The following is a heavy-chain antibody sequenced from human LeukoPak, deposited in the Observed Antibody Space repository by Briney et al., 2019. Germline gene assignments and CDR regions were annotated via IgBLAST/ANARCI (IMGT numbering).Heavy chain of an antibody. D-gene: IGHD3-3*02. V-gene: IGHV4-59*01. Sequence: SETLSLTCTVSGGSISSYYWSWIRQPPGKGLEWIGYIYYSGSTNYDPSLKSRVTISVDTSKNQFSLKLSSVTAADTAVYYCARAFYPGYYSYMAVWGKGTTVTVSS. CDR1: GGSISSYY. CDR2: IYYSGST. CDR3: ARAFYPGYYSYMAV. J-gene: IGHJ6*03.